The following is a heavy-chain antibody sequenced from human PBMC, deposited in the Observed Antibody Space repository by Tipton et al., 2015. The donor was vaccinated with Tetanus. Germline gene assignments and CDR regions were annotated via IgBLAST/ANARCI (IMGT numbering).Heavy chain of an antibody. D-gene: IGHD3-3*01. V-gene: IGHV4-61*08. CDR2: ISSRGST. CDR3: ARANYDFPKKGPFDS. CDR1: GGSLRSGDHY. Sequence: TLSLTCSVSGGSLRSGDHYWSWIRQPPGKGLEWLAYISSRGSTNSNYSLKSRITISQDTSKNQFSLKLTSVTAADTAVYYRARANYDFPKKGPFDSWGQGTLVIVSS. J-gene: IGHJ4*02.